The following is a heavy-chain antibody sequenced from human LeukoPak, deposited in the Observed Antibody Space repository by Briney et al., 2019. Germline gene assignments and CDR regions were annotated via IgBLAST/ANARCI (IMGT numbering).Heavy chain of an antibody. CDR1: GGSISSGDYY. V-gene: IGHV4-30-4*01. D-gene: IGHD3-22*01. CDR3: TRDGPRSSGYPDN. CDR2: IYYSGST. Sequence: SQTLSLTCTVSGGSISSGDYYWSWIRQPPGKGLEWIGYIYYSGSTYYNPSLKSRVTISVDTSKNQFSLKLSSVTAADTAVYYCTRDGPRSSGYPDNWGQGALVTVSS. J-gene: IGHJ4*02.